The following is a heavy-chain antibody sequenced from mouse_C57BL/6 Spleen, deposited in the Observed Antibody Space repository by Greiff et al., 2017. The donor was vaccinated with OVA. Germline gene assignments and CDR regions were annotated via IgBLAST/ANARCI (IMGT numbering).Heavy chain of an antibody. D-gene: IGHD1-1*01. V-gene: IGHV1-52*01. J-gene: IGHJ4*01. CDR3: ATYGSSYGGAMDY. CDR2: IDPSDSET. Sequence: QVQLQQPGAELVRPGSSVKLSCKASGYTFTSYWMHWVKQRPIQGLEWIGNIDPSDSETHYNQKFKDKATLTVDKSSSTAYMQLSSLTSEDSAVYYCATYGSSYGGAMDYWGQGTSVTVSS. CDR1: GYTFTSYW.